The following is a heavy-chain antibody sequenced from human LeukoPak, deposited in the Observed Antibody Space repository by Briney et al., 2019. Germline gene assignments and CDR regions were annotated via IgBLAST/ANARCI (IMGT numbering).Heavy chain of an antibody. CDR3: AKAGPDGIVVGVYFDY. CDR1: GFTFSNYA. CDR2: ISAAGGST. D-gene: IGHD6-19*01. V-gene: IGHV3-23*01. J-gene: IGHJ4*02. Sequence: GGSLGLSCAASGFTFSNYAMTWVRQAPGTGLNWVSSISAAGGSTYYADSAKGRFTISRDNSKNTMYLQMNSLRAEDTAVYYCAKAGPDGIVVGVYFDYWGQGSLVTVSS.